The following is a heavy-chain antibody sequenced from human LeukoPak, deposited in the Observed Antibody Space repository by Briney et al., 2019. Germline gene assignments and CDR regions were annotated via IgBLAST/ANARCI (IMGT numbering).Heavy chain of an antibody. V-gene: IGHV3-33*06. CDR3: AKDAQRGFDYSNSLDK. CDR2: IWSDGTNT. J-gene: IGHJ4*02. CDR1: GFTFSHYG. D-gene: IGHD4-11*01. Sequence: QPGRSLRLSCATSGFTFSHYGMHWVRQAPGKGLGWVAVIWSDGTNTYYGDPVKGRFTISRDNFQRTVYLQMNSLRAEDTAVYYCAKDAQRGFDYSNSLDKWGQGTLVTVSS.